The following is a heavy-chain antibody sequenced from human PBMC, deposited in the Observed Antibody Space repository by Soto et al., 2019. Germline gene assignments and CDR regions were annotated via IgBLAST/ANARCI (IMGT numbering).Heavy chain of an antibody. D-gene: IGHD6-25*01. CDR2: ISVSGGST. CDR1: GFTFSSYV. V-gene: IGHV3-23*01. Sequence: GGSLRLSCAASGFTFSSYVMSWVRQAPGKGLEWVSGISVSGGSTYYADSVKGRFTISRDNSKNTVYLQMNSLRAEDTAVYYRAKGGCLYYMDVWGKGTTVTVSS. CDR3: AKGGCLYYMDV. J-gene: IGHJ6*03.